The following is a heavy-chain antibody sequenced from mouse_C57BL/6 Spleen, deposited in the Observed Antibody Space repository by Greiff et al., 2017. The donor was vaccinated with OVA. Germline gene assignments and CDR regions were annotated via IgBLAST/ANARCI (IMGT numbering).Heavy chain of an antibody. J-gene: IGHJ3*01. D-gene: IGHD3-2*02. Sequence: QVQLKQSGPELVKPGASVKISCKASGYAFSSSWMNWVKQRPGKGLEWIGRIYPGDGDTNYNGKFKGKATLTADKSSSTAYMQLSSLTSEDSAVYFCARGETAQATHWGQGTLVTVSA. CDR1: GYAFSSSW. CDR2: IYPGDGDT. CDR3: ARGETAQATH. V-gene: IGHV1-82*01.